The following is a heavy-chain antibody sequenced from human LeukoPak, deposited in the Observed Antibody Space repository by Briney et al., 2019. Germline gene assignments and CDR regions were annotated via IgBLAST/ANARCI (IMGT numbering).Heavy chain of an antibody. CDR2: IYYTGNI. D-gene: IGHD3-22*01. CDR1: GGSISSYY. Sequence: SETLSLTCTVSGGSISSYYWSWIRQPPGKGLEWIGNIYYTGNIYYNPSLNSRVTISVDTSKNQFSLKLSSVTAADTAVYYCATAYYYDSSAIDYWGQGTLVTVSS. V-gene: IGHV4-59*04. CDR3: ATAYYYDSSAIDY. J-gene: IGHJ4*02.